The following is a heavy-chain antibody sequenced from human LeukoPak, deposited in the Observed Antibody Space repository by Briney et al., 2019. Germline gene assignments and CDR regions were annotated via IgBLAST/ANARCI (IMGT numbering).Heavy chain of an antibody. CDR1: GGSFSGYY. D-gene: IGHD3-9*01. CDR3: ARVAYYDILTGYRSGRRFDY. Sequence: SETLSLTCAVYGGSFSGYYWSWIRQPPGKGLEWIGEISHSGSTNYNPSLKSRVTISVDTSKNQFSLKLSSVTAADTAVYYCARVAYYDILTGYRSGRRFDYWGQGTLVTVSS. J-gene: IGHJ4*02. CDR2: ISHSGST. V-gene: IGHV4-34*01.